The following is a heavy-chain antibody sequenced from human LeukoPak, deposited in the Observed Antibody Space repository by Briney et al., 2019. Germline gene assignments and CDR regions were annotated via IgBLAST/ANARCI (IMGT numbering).Heavy chain of an antibody. CDR1: GGSFSRNA. CDR2: IIPILDTA. D-gene: IGHD3-3*01. J-gene: IGHJ4*02. CDR3: ARGTIFGVVIEPIDY. V-gene: IGHV1-69*10. Sequence: GASVKVSCKASGGSFSRNAINWVRQAPGQGLEWMGGIIPILDTANYAQKFQGGVTITRNTSISTAYMELSSLRSEDTAVYYCARGTIFGVVIEPIDYWGQGTLVTVSS.